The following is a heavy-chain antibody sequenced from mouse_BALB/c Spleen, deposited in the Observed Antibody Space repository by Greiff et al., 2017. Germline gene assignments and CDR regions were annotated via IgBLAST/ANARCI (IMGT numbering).Heavy chain of an antibody. D-gene: IGHD1-1*01. V-gene: IGHV4-1*02. CDR2: INPDSSTR. J-gene: IGHJ1*01. CDR1: GFAFSRYW. Sequence: EVKLVESGGGLVQPGGSLTLSCAASGFAFSRYWMRWVRQAPGKGLEWIGEINPDSSTRNYTPSLTDKFIISRDNANNTLYLQMSKVRSEDTALYYCAREWITTVVDWYLDVWGEGTTVTVSS. CDR3: AREWITTVVDWYLDV.